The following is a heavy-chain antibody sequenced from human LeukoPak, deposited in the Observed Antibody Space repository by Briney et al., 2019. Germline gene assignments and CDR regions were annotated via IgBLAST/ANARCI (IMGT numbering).Heavy chain of an antibody. V-gene: IGHV1-69*04. Sequence: SVKVSCKASGGTFSSYAISWVRQAPGQGLEWMGRIIPILGIANYAQKFQGRVTITADKSTSTAYMELSSLRSEDTAVYYCARDRAAAARGYFDYWGQGTLVTVSS. D-gene: IGHD6-13*01. J-gene: IGHJ4*02. CDR3: ARDRAAAARGYFDY. CDR2: IIPILGIA. CDR1: GGTFSSYA.